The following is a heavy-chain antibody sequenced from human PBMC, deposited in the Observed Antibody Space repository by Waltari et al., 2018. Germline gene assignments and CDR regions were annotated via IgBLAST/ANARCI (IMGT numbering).Heavy chain of an antibody. Sequence: VQLVQSGAEVKKPGSSVKVSCKASGGTFSSYAISWVQQAPGKGLEWMGRVDPEDGETIYAEKFQGRVTITAATSTDTAYMELSSLRSEDTAVYYCATLAHLWFGELSIVDYWGQGTLVTVSS. V-gene: IGHV1-69-2*01. D-gene: IGHD3-10*01. J-gene: IGHJ4*02. CDR2: VDPEDGET. CDR3: ATLAHLWFGELSIVDY. CDR1: GGTFSSYA.